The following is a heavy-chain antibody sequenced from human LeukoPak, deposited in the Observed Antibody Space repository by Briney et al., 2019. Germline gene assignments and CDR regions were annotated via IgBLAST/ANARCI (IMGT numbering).Heavy chain of an antibody. CDR3: ARRAGTTGDAFDI. D-gene: IGHD1-7*01. V-gene: IGHV4-28*01. CDR1: GYSISSSHW. J-gene: IGHJ3*02. Sequence: SETLSLTCAVSGYSISSSHWWGWIRQPPGAGLEGIGYIYYSGSTYYNPSLKSRVTMSVDTSKNQFSLKLSSVTAVDTAVYYCARRAGTTGDAFDIWGQGTMVTVSS. CDR2: IYYSGST.